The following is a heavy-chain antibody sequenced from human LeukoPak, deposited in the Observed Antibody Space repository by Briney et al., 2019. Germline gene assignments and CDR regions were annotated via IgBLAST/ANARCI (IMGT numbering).Heavy chain of an antibody. J-gene: IGHJ3*02. Sequence: SVKVSCKASGGTFSSYAISWVRQAPGQGLEWMGGIIPIFGTANYAQKFQGRVTVTADESTSTAYMELSSLRSEDTAAYYCARDTKKRTFFVLGCPTCYVFDIWGQGTMVAVSS. CDR2: IIPIFGTA. D-gene: IGHD3-3*01. CDR1: GGTFSSYA. CDR3: ARDTKKRTFFVLGCPTCYVFDI. V-gene: IGHV1-69*13.